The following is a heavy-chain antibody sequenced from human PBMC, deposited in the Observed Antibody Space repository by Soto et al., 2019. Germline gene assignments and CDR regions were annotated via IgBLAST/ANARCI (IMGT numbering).Heavy chain of an antibody. CDR2: ISSSSSTI. V-gene: IGHV3-48*02. J-gene: IGHJ6*02. Sequence: EVQLVESGGGLVQPGGSLRLSCAASGFTFSSYSMNWVRQAPGKGLEWVSYISSSSSTIYYADSVKGRFTISRDNAKNSLYLQKNSLRDEDTAVYYCARDQYPSGEYCTNGVCSYYYYYGMDVWGQGTTVTVSS. CDR1: GFTFSSYS. D-gene: IGHD2-8*01. CDR3: ARDQYPSGEYCTNGVCSYYYYYGMDV.